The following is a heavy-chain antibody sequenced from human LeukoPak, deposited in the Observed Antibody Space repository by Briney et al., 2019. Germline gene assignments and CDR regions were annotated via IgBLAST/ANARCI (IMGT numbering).Heavy chain of an antibody. CDR1: GYTFINYY. D-gene: IGHD4-11*01. Sequence: ASVKVSCKASGYTFINYYMHWVRQAPGQGLEWMGIINPSAGSTTCAQNFQGRVTMTRDTSTNTVYMELNSLRSDDTAVYYCARQRDSNWFDPWGQGTLVTVSS. V-gene: IGHV1-46*01. J-gene: IGHJ5*02. CDR3: ARQRDSNWFDP. CDR2: INPSAGST.